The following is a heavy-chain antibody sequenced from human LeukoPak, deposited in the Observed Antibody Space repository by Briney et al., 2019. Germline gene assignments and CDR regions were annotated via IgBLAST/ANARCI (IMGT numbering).Heavy chain of an antibody. J-gene: IGHJ5*02. CDR1: GGSISRGDYY. CDR3: ARDYAADSSGYYWFDI. CDR2: IYYSGST. Sequence: KSSETLSLTCTVSGGSISRGDYYWSWIRQHPGKGLEWIGYIYYSGSTYYNPSLKSRVTISVDTSKNQFSLKLSSVTAADTAVYYCARDYAADSSGYYWFDIWGQGTLVTVSS. D-gene: IGHD3-22*01. V-gene: IGHV4-31*03.